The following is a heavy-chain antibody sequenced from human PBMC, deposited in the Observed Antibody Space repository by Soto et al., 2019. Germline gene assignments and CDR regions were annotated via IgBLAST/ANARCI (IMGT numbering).Heavy chain of an antibody. Sequence: ASVKVSCKASGYTFTSYAMHWVRQAPGQRLEWMGWINAGNGNTKYSQKFQGRVTITRDTSASTAYMELSSLRSEDTAVYYCARGWPGREEYGMDVWGQGTTVTVSS. V-gene: IGHV1-3*01. CDR1: GYTFTSYA. J-gene: IGHJ6*02. D-gene: IGHD1-26*01. CDR3: ARGWPGREEYGMDV. CDR2: INAGNGNT.